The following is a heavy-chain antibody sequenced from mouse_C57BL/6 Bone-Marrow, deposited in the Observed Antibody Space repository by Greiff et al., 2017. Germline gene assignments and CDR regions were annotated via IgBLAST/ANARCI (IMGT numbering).Heavy chain of an antibody. CDR3: ARTRRAWFAYWV. CDR1: GYTFTNYN. Sequence: EVQLQQSGPELVKPGASVKLSCKASGYTFTNYNMGWVKQRHGKSLEWIGEINPNNGDTYYKQKFKGKATLTVDKSSSTAYMELRSLTSEDTAVYYCARTRRAWFAYWVWGTGITVT. D-gene: IGHD1-1*01. J-gene: IGHJ1*03. CDR2: INPNNGDT. V-gene: IGHV1-18*01.